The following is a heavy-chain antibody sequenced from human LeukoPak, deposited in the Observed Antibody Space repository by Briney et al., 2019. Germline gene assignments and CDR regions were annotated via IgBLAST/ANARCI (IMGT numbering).Heavy chain of an antibody. CDR2: IYYSGST. CDR1: GGSISSYY. Sequence: PSETLSLTCTVSGGSISSYYWSWIRQPPGKGLEWIGYIYYSGSTNYNPSPKSRVTISVDTSKNQFSLELSSVTAADTAVYYCARTYDSSGYYHPHFDYWGQGTLVTVSS. CDR3: ARTYDSSGYYHPHFDY. V-gene: IGHV4-59*08. J-gene: IGHJ4*02. D-gene: IGHD3-22*01.